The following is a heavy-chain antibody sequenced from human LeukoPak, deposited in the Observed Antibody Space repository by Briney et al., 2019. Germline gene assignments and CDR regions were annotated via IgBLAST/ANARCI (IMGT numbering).Heavy chain of an antibody. CDR3: AKVNGDYIVDPSDY. J-gene: IGHJ4*02. V-gene: IGHV3-21*01. Sequence: GGSLRLSCAASGFTFSSYSMNWVRQAPGKGLEWVSSISSSSSYKYYADSVKGRFTISRDNSKNTMYLQMNSLRTEDTAVYYCAKVNGDYIVDPSDYWGQGTLVTVSS. CDR1: GFTFSSYS. CDR2: ISSSSSYK. D-gene: IGHD4-17*01.